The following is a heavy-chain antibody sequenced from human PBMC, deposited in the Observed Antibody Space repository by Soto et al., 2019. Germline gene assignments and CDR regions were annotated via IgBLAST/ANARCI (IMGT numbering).Heavy chain of an antibody. CDR3: ARGQFGSTSLYYYYYGMDV. CDR1: GGSFSSYY. V-gene: IGHV4-34*01. Sequence: SETLSITCAVYGGSFSSYYWSWIRQPPGKGLEWIGEINHSGSTNYNPSLKSRVTISGDTSKNQFSLKLSSVTAADTAVYYCARGQFGSTSLYYYYYGMDVWGQGTTVTVSS. CDR2: INHSGST. D-gene: IGHD2-2*01. J-gene: IGHJ6*02.